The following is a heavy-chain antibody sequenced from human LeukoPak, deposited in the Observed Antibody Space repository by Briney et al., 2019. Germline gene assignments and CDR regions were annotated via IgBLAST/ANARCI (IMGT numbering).Heavy chain of an antibody. CDR2: INPDSGGT. CDR3: ARDDGGSGWLDC. J-gene: IGHJ4*02. Sequence: ASVKVSCKASGYTFTGSYLYWVRQAPGQGLEWMGRINPDSGGTNYAQQFQGRVTMTRDTSISTAYMELSRLTSDDTAVYYCARDDGGSGWLDCWGRGTLVTVSS. V-gene: IGHV1-2*06. D-gene: IGHD6-19*01. CDR1: GYTFTGSY.